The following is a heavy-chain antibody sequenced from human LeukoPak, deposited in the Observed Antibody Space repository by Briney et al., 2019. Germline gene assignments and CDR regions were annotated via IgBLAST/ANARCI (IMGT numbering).Heavy chain of an antibody. V-gene: IGHV3-7*01. CDR2: IKEDGSDK. CDR3: ARDSRPRGGSCFDT. CDR1: VFSLNEYW. D-gene: IGHD3-16*01. Sequence: PGGSPRLSRAASVFSLNEYWMIWVRQAPGKGPEWVGNIKEDGSDKYYIDSVKGRFTMSRDDGTNSVFLEMNSLRPEDTGLYYCARDSRPRGGSCFDTWGEGDLVSVSS. J-gene: IGHJ4*03.